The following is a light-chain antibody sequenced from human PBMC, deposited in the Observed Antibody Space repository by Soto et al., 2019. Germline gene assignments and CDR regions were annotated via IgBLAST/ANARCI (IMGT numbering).Light chain of an antibody. CDR3: QQYDDWLRLT. CDR2: GAS. Sequence: EIVMTQSPATLSVSPGERATLSCRASQSVNIYLAWYQQKPGQAPRLLIFGASSRATGIPARFSGSGSGTELNLPIGSLQSEDFAVYFCQQYDDWLRLTFGGGTKVEIK. V-gene: IGKV3D-15*01. CDR1: QSVNIY. J-gene: IGKJ4*01.